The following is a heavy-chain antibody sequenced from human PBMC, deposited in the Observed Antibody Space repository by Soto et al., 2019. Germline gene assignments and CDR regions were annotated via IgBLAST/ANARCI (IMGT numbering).Heavy chain of an antibody. Sequence: GGSLRLSCAASGFPFDDYGMTWVRQAPGKGLEWVSTISESGGTTDYAATVKGRFTISRDDSKNTLYLQMNSLKTEDTAVYYCTTTTPRYDILTGYSEALYYYYYYGMDVWGQGTTVTVSS. V-gene: IGHV3-15*07. D-gene: IGHD3-9*01. CDR2: ISESGGTT. CDR3: TTTTPRYDILTGYSEALYYYYYYGMDV. J-gene: IGHJ6*02. CDR1: GFPFDDYG.